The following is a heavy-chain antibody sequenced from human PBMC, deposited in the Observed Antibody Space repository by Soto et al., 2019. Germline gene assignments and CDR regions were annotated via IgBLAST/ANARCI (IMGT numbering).Heavy chain of an antibody. CDR3: AHTNCGGDCYSNWFDP. D-gene: IGHD2-21*02. J-gene: IGHJ5*02. CDR1: GFSLSTSVVG. CDR2: IYWDDDK. Sequence: QITLKESSPTLVKPTQTLTLTCTFSGFSLSTSVVGVGWIRQPPGKALEWLALIYWDDDKRYSPSLKSRLTITKDTSKNQVVLTMTNMDPVDTATYYCAHTNCGGDCYSNWFDPWGQGTLVTVSS. V-gene: IGHV2-5*02.